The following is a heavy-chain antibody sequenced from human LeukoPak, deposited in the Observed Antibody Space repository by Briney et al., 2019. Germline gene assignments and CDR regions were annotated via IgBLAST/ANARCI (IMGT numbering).Heavy chain of an antibody. Sequence: SETLSLTCAVSGGSISSGGYSWSWIRQPPGKGLEWIGYIYYSGSTYYNPSLKSRVTISVDTSKNQFSLKLSSVTAADTAVYYCARDGSYGDYTFDYWGQGTLVTASS. D-gene: IGHD4-17*01. CDR1: GGSISSGGYS. V-gene: IGHV4-30-4*07. J-gene: IGHJ4*02. CDR2: IYYSGST. CDR3: ARDGSYGDYTFDY.